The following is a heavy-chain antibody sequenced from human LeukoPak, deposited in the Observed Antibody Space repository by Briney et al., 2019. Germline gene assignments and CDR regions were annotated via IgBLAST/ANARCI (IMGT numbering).Heavy chain of an antibody. D-gene: IGHD2-2*02. J-gene: IGHJ4*02. Sequence: SETLSLTCTVSGGSISSYYWSWIRQPAGKGLEWIGRIYTSGSTNYNPSLKSRVTISVDTSKNQFSLKLSSVSAADTAVYYCARAYCSSTSCYMFDYWGQGTLVTVSS. CDR1: GGSISSYY. V-gene: IGHV4-4*07. CDR3: ARAYCSSTSCYMFDY. CDR2: IYTSGST.